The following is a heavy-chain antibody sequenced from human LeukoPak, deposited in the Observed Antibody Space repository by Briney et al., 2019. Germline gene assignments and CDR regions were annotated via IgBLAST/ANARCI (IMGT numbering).Heavy chain of an antibody. CDR2: IYTSGST. J-gene: IGHJ4*02. V-gene: IGHV4-4*07. Sequence: PSETLSLTCTVSGGSISSYYWSWIRQPAGKGLEWIGRIYTSGSTNYNPSLKSRVTMSVDTSKNQFSLKLSSVTAADTAVYYCARGGSNYDSSGYDNWGQGTLVTVSS. D-gene: IGHD3-22*01. CDR3: ARGGSNYDSSGYDN. CDR1: GGSISSYY.